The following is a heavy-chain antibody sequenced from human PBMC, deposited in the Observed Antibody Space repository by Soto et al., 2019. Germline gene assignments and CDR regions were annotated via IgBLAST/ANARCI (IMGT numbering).Heavy chain of an antibody. J-gene: IGHJ4*02. Sequence: QVQLQESGPGLVKPSGTLSLTCAVSGGSISSDNWWSWVRQSPGKGLEWIGEMYHTGTTNYNPSLESRVIISVYKSKNLFSLKLSSVTAADTALYYCARGSTGAGARQYYFEYWGQGTLVTVSS. CDR1: GGSISSDNW. V-gene: IGHV4-4*02. D-gene: IGHD2-2*01. CDR3: ARGSTGAGARQYYFEY. CDR2: MYHTGTT.